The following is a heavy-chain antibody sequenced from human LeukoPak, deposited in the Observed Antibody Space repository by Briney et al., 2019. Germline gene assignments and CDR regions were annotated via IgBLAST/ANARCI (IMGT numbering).Heavy chain of an antibody. D-gene: IGHD2-21*02. CDR1: GFTFNNYA. Sequence: PGGSLRLSCAASGFTFNNYAMGWARQARGRGRDWVSGIIAGGDSTFYTDSVKGRFTISRDNSENTVHVKMNSLRAEDTAVYYCAGSLAYCGGDCRLGDYWGQGTLVTASS. CDR2: IIAGGDST. CDR3: AGSLAYCGGDCRLGDY. V-gene: IGHV3-23*01. J-gene: IGHJ4*02.